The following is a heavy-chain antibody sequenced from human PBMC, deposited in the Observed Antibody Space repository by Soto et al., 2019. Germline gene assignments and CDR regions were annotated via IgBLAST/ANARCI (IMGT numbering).Heavy chain of an antibody. D-gene: IGHD1-1*01. CDR2: FDPEDGET. V-gene: IGHV1-24*01. Sequence: QVQLLQSGAEVKKPGASVKVSCKVSGHTLTELSMHWVRQAPGRGLEWMGGFDPEDGETISAQKFQGRVTMTEDTSTDSTYLELTSLRSEDTDVYYCAAGGTSRLHSAFDHWGQGTLVTISS. CDR1: GHTLTELS. CDR3: AAGGTSRLHSAFDH. J-gene: IGHJ5*02.